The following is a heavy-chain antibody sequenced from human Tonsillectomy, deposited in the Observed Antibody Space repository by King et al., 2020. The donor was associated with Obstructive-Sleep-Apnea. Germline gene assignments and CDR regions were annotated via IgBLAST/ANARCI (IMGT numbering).Heavy chain of an antibody. Sequence: QLVQSGPEVKKPGESLRISCKGSGYMFTSYWISWVRQMPGKGLEWMGRIYPRDSDSNYSPSFQGHVTISVDKSTSTAYLQWSSLKASDTAMYYCVRHLVATVKGDDAWGQGTLVTVSS. D-gene: IGHD5-24*01. CDR1: GYMFTSYW. CDR3: VRHLVATVKGDDA. J-gene: IGHJ5*02. V-gene: IGHV5-10-1*01. CDR2: IYPRDSDS.